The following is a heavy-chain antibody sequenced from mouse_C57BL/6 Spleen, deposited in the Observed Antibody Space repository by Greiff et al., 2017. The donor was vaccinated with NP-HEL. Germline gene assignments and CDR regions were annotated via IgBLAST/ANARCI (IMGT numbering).Heavy chain of an antibody. Sequence: EVKVVESGGGLVQPGESLKLSCESNEYEFPSHDMSWVRKTPEKRLELVAAINSDGGSTYYPDTMERRFIISRDNTKKTLYLQMSSLRSEDTALYYCARRGDITTWYFDVWGTGTTVTVSS. CDR3: ARRGDITTWYFDV. D-gene: IGHD1-2*01. CDR1: EYEFPSHD. V-gene: IGHV5-2*01. J-gene: IGHJ1*03. CDR2: INSDGGST.